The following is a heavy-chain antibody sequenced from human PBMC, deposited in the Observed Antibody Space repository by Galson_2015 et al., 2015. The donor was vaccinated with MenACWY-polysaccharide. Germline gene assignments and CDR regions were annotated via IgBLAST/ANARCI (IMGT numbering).Heavy chain of an antibody. Sequence: FLRLSCAVSEITFNTYAMTWVRQAPGKGLEWVATISGSGFSIHHADSVKGRFTISRDNSKNTVFLLMNNLKAADTAVYYCAKNTRQAAGSAPYYYGLDVWGLGTTVTVSS. CDR3: AKNTRQAAGSAPYYYGLDV. V-gene: IGHV3-23*01. D-gene: IGHD6-13*01. CDR2: ISGSGFSI. J-gene: IGHJ6*02. CDR1: EITFNTYA.